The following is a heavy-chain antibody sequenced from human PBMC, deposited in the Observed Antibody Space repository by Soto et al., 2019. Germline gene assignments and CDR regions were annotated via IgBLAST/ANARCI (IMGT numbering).Heavy chain of an antibody. CDR3: AKEAGAQRFFDY. Sequence: GGSLRLSCAASGFTFSSYGMHWVRQAPGKGLEWVAVISYDGSNKYYADSVKGRFTISRDNSKNTLYLQMNSLRAEDTAVYYCAKEAGAQRFFDYWGQGT. J-gene: IGHJ4*02. V-gene: IGHV3-30*18. D-gene: IGHD1-26*01. CDR1: GFTFSSYG. CDR2: ISYDGSNK.